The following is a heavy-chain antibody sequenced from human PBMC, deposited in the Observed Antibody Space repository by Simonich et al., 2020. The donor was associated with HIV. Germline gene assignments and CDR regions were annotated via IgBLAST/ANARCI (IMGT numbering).Heavy chain of an antibody. Sequence: QVQLVQSGAEVKKPGASVKVSCKASGYTFTGYYMPGVRQAPGQGLEGMGRSNPSSGGTNYAQKFQGRVTMTRDTSISTAYMELSRRGSDDTAVYYCASQVGVVVTAIPYYFDYWGQGTLVTVSS. J-gene: IGHJ4*02. CDR1: GYTFTGYY. V-gene: IGHV1-2*06. D-gene: IGHD2-21*02. CDR3: ASQVGVVVTAIPYYFDY. CDR2: SNPSSGGT.